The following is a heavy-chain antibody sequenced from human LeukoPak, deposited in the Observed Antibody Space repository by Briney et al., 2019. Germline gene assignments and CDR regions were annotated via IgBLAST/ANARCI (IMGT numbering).Heavy chain of an antibody. Sequence: PGGSLRLSCAASGFTFSSYAMSWVRQAPGKGLEWVSAISGSGGSTYYADSVKGRFTISRDNSTNTLYLQMNSLRAEDTAVYYCAKGTGSYILSRYNWFDPWGQGTLVTVSS. J-gene: IGHJ5*02. CDR2: ISGSGGST. V-gene: IGHV3-23*01. D-gene: IGHD3/OR15-3a*01. CDR3: AKGTGSYILSRYNWFDP. CDR1: GFTFSSYA.